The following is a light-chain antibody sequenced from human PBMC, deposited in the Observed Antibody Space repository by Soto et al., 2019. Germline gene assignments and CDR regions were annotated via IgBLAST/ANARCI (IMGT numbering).Light chain of an antibody. J-gene: IGKJ3*01. CDR1: QSISSY. V-gene: IGKV1-39*01. CDR3: QQSYSTPGGFT. CDR2: AAS. Sequence: DIQMTQSPSSLSASVGARVTITCRASQSISSYVNWYQQKPGKAPKLLIYAASSLQSGVPSRFSGSGSGTDFTLTISSLQPEDVATYYCQQSYSTPGGFTFGPGTKVDIK.